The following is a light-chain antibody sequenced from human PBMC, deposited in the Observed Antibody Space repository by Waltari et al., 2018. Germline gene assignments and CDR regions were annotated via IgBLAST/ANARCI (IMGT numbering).Light chain of an antibody. J-gene: IGLJ2*01. CDR1: GSNIRAGYD. V-gene: IGLV1-40*01. Sequence: SVLTQPPSVSGAPGQRVSISCTGSGSNIRAGYDVHWYQQLPGKAPKLLIYGVNTRPLGVPDRFSGSLSGTSAYLAIAGLQADDEADYYCQSYDPSLSVVFGGGTRLTVL. CDR2: GVN. CDR3: QSYDPSLSVV.